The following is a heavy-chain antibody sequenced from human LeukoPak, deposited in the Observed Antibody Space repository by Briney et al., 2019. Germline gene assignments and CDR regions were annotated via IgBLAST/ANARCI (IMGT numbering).Heavy chain of an antibody. D-gene: IGHD2-15*01. CDR1: GYTFSDYY. Sequence: GASVKVSCKASGYTFSDYYMYWLRQAPGEGLEWMGRINPKSGDTNYAQNFRGRVTMTRDTSMNTAYMELSRLRSDDTAVCFCARGYCSGGSCYLVENWFDFWGQGTLVTVSS. CDR2: INPKSGDT. J-gene: IGHJ5*01. CDR3: ARGYCSGGSCYLVENWFDF. V-gene: IGHV1-2*06.